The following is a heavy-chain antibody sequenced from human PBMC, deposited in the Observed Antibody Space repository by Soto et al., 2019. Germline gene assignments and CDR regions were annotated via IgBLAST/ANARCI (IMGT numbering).Heavy chain of an antibody. Sequence: LSLTCTVSGGSISSYYWSWIRQPPGKGLEWIGYIYYSGSTNYNPSLKSRVTISVDTSKNQFSLKLSSVTAADTAVYYCARQQGYCRSTTCQVSDYWGQGTLVTVSS. V-gene: IGHV4-59*01. CDR2: IYYSGST. D-gene: IGHD2-2*01. CDR3: ARQQGYCRSTTCQVSDY. CDR1: GGSISSYY. J-gene: IGHJ4*02.